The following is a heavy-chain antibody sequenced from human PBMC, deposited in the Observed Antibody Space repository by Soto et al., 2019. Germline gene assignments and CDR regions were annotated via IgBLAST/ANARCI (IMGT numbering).Heavy chain of an antibody. Sequence: GGSLRLSCAASGFTFSSHWMHWVRQPPGKGLVWVSRINPDGSATSHADSVKARFTISRDNTKNTLYLQMNSLRAEDTAVYYCARSFSGYEDYWGQGTLVTVSS. J-gene: IGHJ4*02. CDR1: GFTFSSHW. D-gene: IGHD5-12*01. CDR2: INPDGSAT. CDR3: ARSFSGYEDY. V-gene: IGHV3-74*01.